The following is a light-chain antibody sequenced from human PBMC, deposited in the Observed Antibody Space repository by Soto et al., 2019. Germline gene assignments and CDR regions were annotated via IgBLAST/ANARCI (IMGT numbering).Light chain of an antibody. CDR2: AAS. Sequence: DIQMTQSPSSVSASVGDRVTITCRASQGIGSWLAWYQQKPGKAPKLLIHAASSLQSGVPSRFSGSGSAPAFTLALRSLRFEDFATYYCQQATSFPWTFGQGTKVEIK. CDR1: QGIGSW. J-gene: IGKJ1*01. V-gene: IGKV1-12*01. CDR3: QQATSFPWT.